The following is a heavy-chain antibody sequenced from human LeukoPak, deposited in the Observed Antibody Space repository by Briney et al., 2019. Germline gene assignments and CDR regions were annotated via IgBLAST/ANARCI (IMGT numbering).Heavy chain of an antibody. CDR3: GRDNNDKVYV. Sequence: PGGSLRLSCAASGFSFSDYWMVWVRQAPGKGLVWVSNIKTDGSVTNYADSVKGRSTISRDNAKNTLYLQMNSLRAEDTAVYYCGRDNNDKVYVWGKGTTGTVSS. CDR1: GFSFSDYW. J-gene: IGHJ6*04. V-gene: IGHV3-74*01. CDR2: IKTDGSVT. D-gene: IGHD5/OR15-5a*01.